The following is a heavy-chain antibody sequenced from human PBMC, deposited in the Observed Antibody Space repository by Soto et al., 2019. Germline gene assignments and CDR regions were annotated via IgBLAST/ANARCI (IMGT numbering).Heavy chain of an antibody. CDR2: LYDVDGS. D-gene: IGHD1-1*01. J-gene: IGHJ3*01. Sequence: DVQLVESGGGLIQPGESLRLSCPAFGLTVSGKKYVAWVRQAPGKGLEWVSALYDVDGSFYADSVKGRFTTSSDSSKTTVYLQMNGLRPDDTAVYYCATWHEREHAYDVWGQGTTVTVSS. CDR1: GLTVSGKKY. CDR3: ATWHEREHAYDV. V-gene: IGHV3-53*01.